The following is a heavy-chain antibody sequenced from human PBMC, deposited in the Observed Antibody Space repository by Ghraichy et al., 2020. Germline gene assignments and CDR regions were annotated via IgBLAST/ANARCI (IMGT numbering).Heavy chain of an antibody. Sequence: SETLSLTCAVDDRSFSGFFWTWIRQPPGEGLEWIGEINHRGTTEYNPSLRSRVIISVDASKRQFSLKLNSVTAADTAMYYCARGYYTKYFDVWGQGTQVTVSS. CDR1: DRSFSGFF. CDR2: INHRGTT. D-gene: IGHD4-11*01. V-gene: IGHV4-34*01. CDR3: ARGYYTKYFDV. J-gene: IGHJ4*02.